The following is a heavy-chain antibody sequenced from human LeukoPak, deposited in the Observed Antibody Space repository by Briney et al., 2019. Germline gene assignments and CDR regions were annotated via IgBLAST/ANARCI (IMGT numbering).Heavy chain of an antibody. J-gene: IGHJ4*02. V-gene: IGHV4-59*01. Sequence: SETLSLTCTVSGGSISSYYWSWIRQPPGKGLEWIGYIYYSGSTNYNPSLKGRVTISVDTSKNQFSLKLSSVTAADTAVYYCARSDSSGYYLPFDYWGQGTLVTVSS. CDR3: ARSDSSGYYLPFDY. CDR1: GGSISSYY. CDR2: IYYSGST. D-gene: IGHD3-22*01.